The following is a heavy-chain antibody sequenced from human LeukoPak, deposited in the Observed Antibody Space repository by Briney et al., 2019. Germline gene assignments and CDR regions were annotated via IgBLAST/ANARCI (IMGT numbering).Heavy chain of an antibody. CDR1: GGSFSGYY. CDR3: ASRGYSFYEDLDV. Sequence: SETLSLTCAVYGGSFSGYYWSWIRQPPGKGLEWIGEINHSGSTNYNPSLKSRVTISVDTSKNQFSLKLSSVTAADTAVYYCASRGYSFYEDLDVWGKGTTVTVSS. D-gene: IGHD5-18*01. J-gene: IGHJ6*04. V-gene: IGHV4-34*01. CDR2: INHSGST.